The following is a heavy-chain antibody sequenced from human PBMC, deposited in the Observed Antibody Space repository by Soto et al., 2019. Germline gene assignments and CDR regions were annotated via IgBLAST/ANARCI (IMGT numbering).Heavy chain of an antibody. Sequence: SETLSLTCAVSGVSLTSGNWWTWVRQSPQRGLEYIGEIFHDGTANYYPSFERRVAMSVDTSRNQFSLKLTSVTAADTAVYFCARLVYDTRLNYTYFDFWGPGTLVTVSS. J-gene: IGHJ4*02. CDR2: IFHDGTA. D-gene: IGHD3-3*01. CDR1: GVSLTSGNW. V-gene: IGHV4-4*02. CDR3: ARLVYDTRLNYTYFDF.